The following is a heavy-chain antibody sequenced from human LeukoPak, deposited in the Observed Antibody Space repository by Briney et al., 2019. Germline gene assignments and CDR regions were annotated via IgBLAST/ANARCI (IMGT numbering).Heavy chain of an antibody. CDR3: ASTYYDFWSGPPHY. J-gene: IGHJ4*02. Sequence: PGGSLSLSCAASGFTFDDYAMHWVRPAPGKGLEWVSLISWDGGSTYYADSVKGRFTISRDNSKNSLYLQMNSLRAEDTALYYCASTYYDFWSGPPHYWGQGTLVTVSS. CDR2: ISWDGGST. D-gene: IGHD3-3*01. V-gene: IGHV3-43D*04. CDR1: GFTFDDYA.